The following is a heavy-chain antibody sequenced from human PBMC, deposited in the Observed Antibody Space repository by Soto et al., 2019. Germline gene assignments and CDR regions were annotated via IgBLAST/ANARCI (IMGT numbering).Heavy chain of an antibody. CDR2: TNSDGSDT. J-gene: IGHJ4*02. V-gene: IGHV3-74*01. CDR3: SRERSWCLFAY. Sequence: EVQLVESGGGLVQPGGSLRLSCAASGFTLSSYWMYWVRQAPGKGLVWVSRTNSDGSDTTYADSVKGSLTIYRDNAKTTLYLQMNMRRDEDTAVYDCSRERSWCLFAYRGRGTLITVSS. CDR1: GFTLSSYW. D-gene: IGHD2-15*01.